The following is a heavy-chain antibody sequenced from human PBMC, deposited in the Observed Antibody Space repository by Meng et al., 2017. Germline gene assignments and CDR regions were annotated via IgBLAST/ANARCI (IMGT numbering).Heavy chain of an antibody. V-gene: IGHV1-69*06. CDR2: IIPIFGTA. J-gene: IGHJ5*02. CDR3: ASGPPGWFDP. D-gene: IGHD7-27*01. Sequence: LVQSGGGVKRPGSSVKVSCKASGGTFSSYTISWVRQAPGQGLEWMGGIIPIFGTANYAQKFQGRVTITADKSTSTAYMELSSLRSEDTAVYYCASGPPGWFDPWGQGTLVTVSS. CDR1: GGTFSSYT.